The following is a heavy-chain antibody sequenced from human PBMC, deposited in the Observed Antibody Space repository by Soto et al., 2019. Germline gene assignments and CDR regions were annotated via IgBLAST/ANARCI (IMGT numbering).Heavy chain of an antibody. V-gene: IGHV1-18*01. Sequence: QVQLVQSGAEVKKPGASVKVSCKASGYTFTSYGISWVRQAPGQGLEWMGWISAYNGNTNDAQKLQGRVTMTTDTSTSTAYMELRSLRSDDTAVYYCALRGYSSGWYGDNWFDPWGQGTLVTVSS. CDR1: GYTFTSYG. CDR3: ALRGYSSGWYGDNWFDP. J-gene: IGHJ5*02. D-gene: IGHD6-19*01. CDR2: ISAYNGNT.